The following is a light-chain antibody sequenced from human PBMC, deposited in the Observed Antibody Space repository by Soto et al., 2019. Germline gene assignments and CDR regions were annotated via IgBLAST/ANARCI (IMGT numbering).Light chain of an antibody. Sequence: EIVLTPSPATLSLSPGERATLSCRAHNVVNNYLAWYQQRPGQAPRLLIYDASYRATGIPARFSGSGSGTDFTLSISSLEPEDFAVYYCQHRNNRPFSFGPGTKVDIK. CDR3: QHRNNRPFS. CDR2: DAS. CDR1: NVVNNY. J-gene: IGKJ3*01. V-gene: IGKV3-11*01.